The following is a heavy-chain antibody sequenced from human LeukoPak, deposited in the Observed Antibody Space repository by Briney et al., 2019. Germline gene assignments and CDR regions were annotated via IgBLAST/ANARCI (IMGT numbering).Heavy chain of an antibody. D-gene: IGHD1-26*01. J-gene: IGHJ4*02. CDR2: IYTSGST. CDR3: ARREVRGSYYTFNY. V-gene: IGHV4-4*07. CDR1: GDSIISYY. Sequence: SETLSLTCTVSGDSIISYYWSWIRQPAGKGLEWIGRIYTSGSTNYNPSLKSRVTMSLDMSKNQFSLKLTSVTAADTAVYYCARREVRGSYYTFNYRGQGTLVTVSS.